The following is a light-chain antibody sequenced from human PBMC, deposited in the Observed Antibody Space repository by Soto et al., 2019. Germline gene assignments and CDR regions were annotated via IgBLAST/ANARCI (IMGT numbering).Light chain of an antibody. CDR1: SSDIGGYNY. Sequence: QSVLTQPASVSGSPGQSITISCTGTSSDIGGYNYVSWYQQHPGNAPKLMIYDVSNRPSGVSNRFSGSKSGNTASLTISGLQAEDEADDYCNSYTSSSTVVFGGGTKLTVL. V-gene: IGLV2-14*01. J-gene: IGLJ2*01. CDR3: NSYTSSSTVV. CDR2: DVS.